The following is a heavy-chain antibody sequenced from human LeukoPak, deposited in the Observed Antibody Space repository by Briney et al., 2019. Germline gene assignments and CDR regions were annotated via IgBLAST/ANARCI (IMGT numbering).Heavy chain of an antibody. D-gene: IGHD3-22*01. CDR3: ARGRDIDSGGYYIVPADY. Sequence: SETLSLTCAVYGGSFSVYYWSWIRQPPGKGLEWIGEINHSGSTNYNPSLKSRVTISVDTSKNQFSLKLSSVTAADTAVYYCARGRDIDSGGYYIVPADYWGQGTLVTVSS. CDR1: GGSFSVYY. CDR2: INHSGST. J-gene: IGHJ4*02. V-gene: IGHV4-34*01.